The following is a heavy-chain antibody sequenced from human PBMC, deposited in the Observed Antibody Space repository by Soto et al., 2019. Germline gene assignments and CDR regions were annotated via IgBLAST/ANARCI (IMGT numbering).Heavy chain of an antibody. V-gene: IGHV1-3*01. CDR1: GYSFKNYA. CDR3: ARDDRSVSGVVNVDH. Sequence: DSVKVSCKATGYSFKNYAVHWVRQAPGQRLEWMGFTNEGSGNTRFSQKFQGRISITRDTSASTVYLDLSSLTSEDTAIYYCARDDRSVSGVVNVDHWGPGTLVTVSS. CDR2: TNEGSGNT. D-gene: IGHD3-3*01. J-gene: IGHJ4*02.